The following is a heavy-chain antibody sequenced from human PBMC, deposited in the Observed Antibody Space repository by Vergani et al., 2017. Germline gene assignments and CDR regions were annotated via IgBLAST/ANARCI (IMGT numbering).Heavy chain of an antibody. D-gene: IGHD5-18*01. V-gene: IGHV3-30*18. J-gene: IGHJ6*03. CDR3: AKTLVDTTPDYYYYYMDV. Sequence: QVQLVESGGGVVQPGRSLRLSCAASGFTFSSYGMHWVRQALGKGLEWVAVISYDGSNKYYADSVKGRFTISRDNSKNTLYLQMNSLRAEDTAVYYCAKTLVDTTPDYYYYYMDVWGKGTTVTVSS. CDR2: ISYDGSNK. CDR1: GFTFSSYG.